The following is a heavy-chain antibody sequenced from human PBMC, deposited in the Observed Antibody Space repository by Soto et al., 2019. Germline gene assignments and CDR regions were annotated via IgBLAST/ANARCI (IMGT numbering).Heavy chain of an antibody. Sequence: ASVKVSCKASGYTFTSYYMHWVRQAPGQGLEWMGIINPSGGSTSYAQKFQGRVTMTRDRSTSTVYMELSSLRSEDTAVYYCAREVSQAVANYYYGMDVWGQGTTVTVSS. D-gene: IGHD6-19*01. CDR2: INPSGGST. CDR3: AREVSQAVANYYYGMDV. J-gene: IGHJ6*02. CDR1: GYTFTSYY. V-gene: IGHV1-46*01.